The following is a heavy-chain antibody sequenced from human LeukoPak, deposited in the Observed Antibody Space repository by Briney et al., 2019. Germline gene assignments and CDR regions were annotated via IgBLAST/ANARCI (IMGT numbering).Heavy chain of an antibody. CDR3: ARQVGCSSTSCYSWWFDP. V-gene: IGHV5-51*01. CDR1: GYSFTSYW. D-gene: IGHD2-2*01. CDR2: IYPGDSDT. Sequence: GESLKISCKGSGYSFTSYWIGWVRQMPGKGLEWMGIIYPGDSDTRYSPSFQGQVTISADKSISTAYLQWSSLKASDTAMYYCARQVGCSSTSCYSWWFDPWGQGTLVTVSS. J-gene: IGHJ5*02.